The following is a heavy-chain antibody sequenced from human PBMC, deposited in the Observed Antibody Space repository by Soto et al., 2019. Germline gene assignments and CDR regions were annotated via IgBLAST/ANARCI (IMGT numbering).Heavy chain of an antibody. CDR2: LNPKSGNT. J-gene: IGHJ4*02. CDR3: ESDAEGSGSYLGDH. D-gene: IGHD3-10*01. Sequence: QVQLVQSGAEVKKPGTSVKFSCKASGYTFPNYDINWVRQATGQGLGWMGWLNPKSGNTGYAQKFQGKVTMTRNTPINTYFMEPSSLTSVETAIYYWESDAEGSGSYLGDHWAQGTLVTASS. V-gene: IGHV1-8*01. CDR1: GYTFPNYD.